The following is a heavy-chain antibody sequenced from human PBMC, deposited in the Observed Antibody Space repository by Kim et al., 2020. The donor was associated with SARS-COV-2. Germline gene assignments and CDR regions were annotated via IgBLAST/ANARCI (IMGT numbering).Heavy chain of an antibody. CDR1: GYDFFGYG. D-gene: IGHD2-15*01. CDR3: ARSQFGMWGYFDE. Sequence: ASVKVSCKTSGYDFFGYGITWLRQAPGQGLEWVGWVSTKKGNTNFAQKLQGRVTLTTDTSANTAHMELRSLRSDDTAVYYCARSQFGMWGYFDECGQGTLVTVSS. CDR2: VSTKKGNT. J-gene: IGHJ4*02. V-gene: IGHV1-18*01.